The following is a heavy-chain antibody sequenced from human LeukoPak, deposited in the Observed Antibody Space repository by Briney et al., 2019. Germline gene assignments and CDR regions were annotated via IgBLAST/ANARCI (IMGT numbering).Heavy chain of an antibody. CDR3: AKSNGYGLVDI. D-gene: IGHD3-10*01. J-gene: IGHJ3*02. Sequence: SETLSLTCTVSGGSISRYSWSWIRQPPGKGLEWIGNIFYSGSTYYSPSLRSRVTISLDTSRNQFSLKLNSVTAADTAVYYCAKSNGYGLVDIWGQGTMVTVSS. CDR1: GGSISRYS. V-gene: IGHV4-59*12. CDR2: IFYSGST.